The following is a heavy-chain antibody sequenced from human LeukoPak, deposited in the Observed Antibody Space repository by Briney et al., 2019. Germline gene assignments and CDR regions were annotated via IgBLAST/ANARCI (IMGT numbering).Heavy chain of an antibody. J-gene: IGHJ6*03. CDR3: ASGSPKSYYYYYMDV. CDR1: GFTFSDYY. V-gene: IGHV3-11*01. CDR2: ISSSGSTI. D-gene: IGHD1-14*01. Sequence: GGSRRLSCAASGFTFSDYYMSWIRQAPGKGLEWVSYISSSGSTIYYADSVKGRFTISRDNAKNSLYLQMNSLRAEDTAVYYCASGSPKSYYYYYMDVWGKGTTVTVSS.